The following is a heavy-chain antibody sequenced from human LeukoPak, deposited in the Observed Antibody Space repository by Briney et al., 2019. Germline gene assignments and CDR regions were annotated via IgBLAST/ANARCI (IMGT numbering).Heavy chain of an antibody. CDR1: GFTFSSYE. CDR2: ISSSGSTI. CDR3: AKTQPYYYDSSGYWVDY. V-gene: IGHV3-48*03. D-gene: IGHD3-22*01. Sequence: GGSLRLSCAASGFTFSSYEMSWVRQAPGKGLEWVSYISSSGSTIYYADSVKGRFTISRDNAKNSLYLQMNSLRAEDTAVYYCAKTQPYYYDSSGYWVDYWGQGTLVTVSS. J-gene: IGHJ4*02.